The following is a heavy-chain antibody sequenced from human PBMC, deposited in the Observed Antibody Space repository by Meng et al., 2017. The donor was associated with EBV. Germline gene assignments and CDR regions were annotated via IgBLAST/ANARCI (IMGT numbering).Heavy chain of an antibody. J-gene: IGHJ5*02. V-gene: IGHV2-5*02. D-gene: IGHD6-13*01. CDR2: IYWDDDK. CDR1: GFSLGTSGVG. Sequence: QITLNELGPTLVKPTQTLTLTCTFSGFSLGTSGVGVGWIRQPPGKALEWLALIYWDDDKRYSPSLKSRLTITKDTSKNQVVLTMTNMDPVDTATYYCAHRRDEYSSSWYGWFDPWGQGTLVTVSS. CDR3: AHRRDEYSSSWYGWFDP.